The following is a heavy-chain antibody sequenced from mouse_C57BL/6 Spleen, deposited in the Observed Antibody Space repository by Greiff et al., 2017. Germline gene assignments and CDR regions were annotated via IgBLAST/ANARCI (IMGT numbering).Heavy chain of an antibody. J-gene: IGHJ3*01. Sequence: EVKLMESGGGLVKPGGSLKLSCAASGFTFSSYAMSWVRQTPETRLEWVATISDGGSYSYYPDNVKGRFTISRDNAKNNLYLQMSHLKSENTAMEYCARDELGREGFAYWGQGTLVTVSA. CDR1: GFTFSSYA. V-gene: IGHV5-4*01. CDR3: ARDELGREGFAY. CDR2: ISDGGSYS. D-gene: IGHD4-1*01.